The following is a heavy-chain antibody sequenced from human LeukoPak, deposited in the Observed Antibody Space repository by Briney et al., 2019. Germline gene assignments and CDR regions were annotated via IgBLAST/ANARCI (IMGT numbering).Heavy chain of an antibody. CDR1: GYTFTSYG. J-gene: IGHJ6*02. CDR2: ISAYNGNT. D-gene: IGHD2-2*01. Sequence: ASVKVSCKASGYTFTSYGISWVRQAPGQGLEWMGWISAYNGNTNYAQKLQGRVTMTTDTSTSTAYMELRSLRSDDTAVYYCARDHDIVVVPAAADYYYYGMDVWGQGTMVTVSS. V-gene: IGHV1-18*01. CDR3: ARDHDIVVVPAAADYYYYGMDV.